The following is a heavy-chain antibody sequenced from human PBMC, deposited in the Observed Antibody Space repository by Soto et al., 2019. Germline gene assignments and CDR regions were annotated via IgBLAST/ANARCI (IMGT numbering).Heavy chain of an antibody. CDR1: GYRFSCIG. CDR2: VSVPSGDT. V-gene: IGHV1-18*01. CDR3: ARTCRSGGSCCLEY. J-gene: IGHJ4*02. D-gene: IGHD2-15*01. Sequence: KRSWKAAGYRFSCIGISWLRQAPGQGLEWVGWVSVPSGDTGSAQNFQGRVTVTTDTSTSTAYLEVGSLRSDDTAVYYCARTCRSGGSCCLEYWGEGTLVTVSS.